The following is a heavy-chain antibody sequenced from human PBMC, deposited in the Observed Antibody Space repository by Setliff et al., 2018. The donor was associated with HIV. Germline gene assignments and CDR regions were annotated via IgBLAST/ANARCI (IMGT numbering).Heavy chain of an antibody. Sequence: GASVKVSCKASGYTFTDYYIHWVRQAPGQGLEWMGRINPNSGGTNYAQKFQGRVTMTRDRSISTAYMELSRLRSDDTAVYYCAREDHYDRFLDHWGQGALVTVSS. CDR2: INPNSGGT. V-gene: IGHV1-2*06. CDR1: GYTFTDYY. D-gene: IGHD3-22*01. CDR3: AREDHYDRFLDH. J-gene: IGHJ5*02.